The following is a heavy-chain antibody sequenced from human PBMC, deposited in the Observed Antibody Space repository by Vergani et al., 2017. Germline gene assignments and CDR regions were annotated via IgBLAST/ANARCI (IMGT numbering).Heavy chain of an antibody. V-gene: IGHV4-34*01. D-gene: IGHD2-2*01. J-gene: IGHJ5*02. CDR1: GGSFSGYY. CDR3: ARHRIIVVVPAAPGWFDP. Sequence: QVQLQQWGAGLLKPSETLSLTCAVYGGSFSGYYWSWIRQPPGKGLEWIGEINHSGSTYYNPSLKSRVTISVDTSKNQFSLKLSSVTAADTAVYYCARHRIIVVVPAAPGWFDPWGQGTLVTVSS. CDR2: INHSGST.